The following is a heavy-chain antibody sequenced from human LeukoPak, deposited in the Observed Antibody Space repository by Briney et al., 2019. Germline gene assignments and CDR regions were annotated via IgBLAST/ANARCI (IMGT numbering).Heavy chain of an antibody. CDR3: ARARHTGYDFWSTYYFPFDY. D-gene: IGHD3-3*01. Sequence: ASEKVSCKASGYTFIDYHIHWVRQAPGQGLEWMGWINPNSRDTNYAQKFQGRVTMTTDTSISTAYMELSGLASDDTAVYYCARARHTGYDFWSTYYFPFDYWGQGTLVPVSS. V-gene: IGHV1-2*02. CDR2: INPNSRDT. J-gene: IGHJ4*02. CDR1: GYTFIDYH.